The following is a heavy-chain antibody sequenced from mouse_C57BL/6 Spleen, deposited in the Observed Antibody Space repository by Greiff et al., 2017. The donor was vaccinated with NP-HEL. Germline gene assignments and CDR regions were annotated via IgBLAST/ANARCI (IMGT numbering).Heavy chain of an antibody. D-gene: IGHD1-1*01. CDR3: ARGRSPFAY. CDR1: GYTFTSYW. Sequence: LQQPGAELVMPGASVKLSCKASGYTFTSYWMHWVKQRPGQGLEWIGEIDPSDSYTNYNQKFKGKSTLTVDKSSSTAYMQLSSLTSEDSAVYYCARGRSPFAYWGQGTLVTVSA. J-gene: IGHJ3*01. V-gene: IGHV1-69*01. CDR2: IDPSDSYT.